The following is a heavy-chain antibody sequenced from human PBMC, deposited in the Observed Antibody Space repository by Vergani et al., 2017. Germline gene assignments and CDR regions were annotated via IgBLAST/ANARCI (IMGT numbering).Heavy chain of an antibody. D-gene: IGHD1-1*01. CDR2: IFTGGTT. CDR1: GSSFSNNY. CDR3: AKMCNWDDSYFYCMDV. V-gene: IGHV3-53*02. Sequence: EVQLVETGGGLIQPGGSLRLSCVVSGSSFSNNYMSWVRHRPGKGLEWVSFIFTGGTTYYENSVKGRFTISRDTSKNTVHLQMNSLTAEDTAVYYCAKMCNWDDSYFYCMDVWGKGTTVTVSS. J-gene: IGHJ6*03.